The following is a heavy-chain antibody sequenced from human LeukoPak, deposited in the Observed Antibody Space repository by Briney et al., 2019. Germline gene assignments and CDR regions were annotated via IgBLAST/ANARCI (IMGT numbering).Heavy chain of an antibody. D-gene: IGHD6-19*01. V-gene: IGHV3-9*01. CDR3: AKGRGSSGWFDY. Sequence: PGGSLRLSCAASGFTFDDYAMHWVRQAPGKGLEWDSGISWNSGSIGYADSVKGRFTISRDNAKNSLYLQMNSLRAEDTALYYCAKGRGSSGWFDYWGQGTLVTVSS. CDR2: ISWNSGSI. J-gene: IGHJ4*02. CDR1: GFTFDDYA.